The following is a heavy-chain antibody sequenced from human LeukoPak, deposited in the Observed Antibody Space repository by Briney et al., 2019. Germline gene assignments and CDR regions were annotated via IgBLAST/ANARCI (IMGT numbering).Heavy chain of an antibody. CDR2: IYYSGTT. CDR3: ARQGYCSGGSCRAYYYYYGMDV. Sequence: SETLSLTCTVSGGSISSYYWSWIRQPPGKGLEWIGYIYYSGTTNYNPSLTSRVTISVDTSKNQFSLKLSSVTAADTAVYYCARQGYCSGGSCRAYYYYYGMDVWGQGTTVTVSS. V-gene: IGHV4-59*08. D-gene: IGHD2-15*01. J-gene: IGHJ6*02. CDR1: GGSISSYY.